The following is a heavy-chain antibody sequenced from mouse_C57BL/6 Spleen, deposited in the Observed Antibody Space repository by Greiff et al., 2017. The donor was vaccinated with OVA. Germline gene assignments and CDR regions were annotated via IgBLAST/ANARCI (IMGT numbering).Heavy chain of an antibody. Sequence: EVKLMESGGGLVKPGGSLKLSCAASGFTFSDYGMHWVRQAPEKGLEWVAYISSGSSTIYYADTVKGRFTISRDNAKNTLFLQMTSLRSEDTAMYYCARLLTGTMDYWGQGTSVTVSS. J-gene: IGHJ4*01. V-gene: IGHV5-17*01. D-gene: IGHD4-1*01. CDR3: ARLLTGTMDY. CDR1: GFTFSDYG. CDR2: ISSGSSTI.